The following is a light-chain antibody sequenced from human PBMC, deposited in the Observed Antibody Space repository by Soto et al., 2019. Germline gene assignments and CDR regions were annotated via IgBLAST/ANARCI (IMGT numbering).Light chain of an antibody. J-gene: IGLJ1*01. CDR2: DVT. V-gene: IGLV2-14*03. Sequence: SVLTKPASVSGSPGEAITISCTGTSSDVGAYDYVSWYQQYPGKVPKLMIYDVTDRPSGVADRFFGSKSGNTASLTISGLQAEEEADYYCSSYTSGSTPCVFGTGTKVTVL. CDR1: SSDVGAYDY. CDR3: SSYTSGSTPCV.